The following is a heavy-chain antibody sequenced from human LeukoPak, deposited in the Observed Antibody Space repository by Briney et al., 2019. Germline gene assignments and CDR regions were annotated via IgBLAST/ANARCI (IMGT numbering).Heavy chain of an antibody. D-gene: IGHD5-18*01. CDR2: IYYSGST. V-gene: IGHV4-39*01. J-gene: IGHJ6*02. CDR1: GGSISSSSYY. CDR3: ARVGYSYGSYGMDV. Sequence: SETLSLTCTVSGGSISSSSYYWGWIRQPPGKGLEWIGSIYYSGSTYYNPSLKSRVTISVDTSKNQFSLKLSSVTAADTAVYYCARVGYSYGSYGMDVWGQGTTVTVS.